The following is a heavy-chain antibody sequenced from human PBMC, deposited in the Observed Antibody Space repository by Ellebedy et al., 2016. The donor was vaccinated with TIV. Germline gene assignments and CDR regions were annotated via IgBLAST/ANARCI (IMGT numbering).Heavy chain of an antibody. D-gene: IGHD6-13*01. CDR1: GVTLAPLA. CDR3: AKGEQIYSSSPFDY. Sequence: GGSLRLXXAASGVTLAPLAMTWVRQAPGKGLEWVSTIDADGLKPLYADSVWGRFTISRDNSKNTLYLQMNSLRAEDTAVYYCAKGEQIYSSSPFDYWGQGTLVTVSS. V-gene: IGHV3-23*01. J-gene: IGHJ4*02. CDR2: IDADGLKP.